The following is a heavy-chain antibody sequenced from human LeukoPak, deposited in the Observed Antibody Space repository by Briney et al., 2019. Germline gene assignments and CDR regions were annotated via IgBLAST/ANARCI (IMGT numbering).Heavy chain of an antibody. Sequence: KTPETLSLTCTVSGGSISSYYWSWIRQPPGKGLEWIGYIYYSGSTNYNPSLKSRVTISVDTSKNQFSLKLSSVSAADTAVYYCARTIAVAGTNYFDYWGQGTLVAVSS. V-gene: IGHV4-59*01. CDR3: ARTIAVAGTNYFDY. CDR2: IYYSGST. J-gene: IGHJ4*02. D-gene: IGHD6-19*01. CDR1: GGSISSYY.